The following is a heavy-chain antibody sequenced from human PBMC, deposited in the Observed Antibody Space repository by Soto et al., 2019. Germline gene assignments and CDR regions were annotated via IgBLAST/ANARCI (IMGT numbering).Heavy chain of an antibody. CDR3: ARIRGYWYGLDV. Sequence: GGSLRLSCAASGFPLSTYGMTWVRQAPGKGLEWVSAITGTGGNTYYVDSVKGRFTSSRDNSKNMLYLQVNSLRVEDTAVYYCARIRGYWYGLDVWGQGTTVTSP. J-gene: IGHJ6*02. CDR1: GFPLSTYG. V-gene: IGHV3-23*01. CDR2: ITGTGGNT.